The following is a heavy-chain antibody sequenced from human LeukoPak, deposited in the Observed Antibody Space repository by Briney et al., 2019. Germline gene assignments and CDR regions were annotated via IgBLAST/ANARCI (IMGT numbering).Heavy chain of an antibody. J-gene: IGHJ3*02. CDR2: LSYSGSP. CDR1: GGSISNTAYY. D-gene: IGHD7-27*01. V-gene: IGHV4-39*01. Sequence: SETPSLTCTVSGGSISNTAYYWVWIRQPPGKGLEWIGSLSYSGSPYYNPSLKSRVTISGDMSKNQFSLKLSSVTAADTAVYYCARRRLNWGAFDIWGQGTMVTVSS. CDR3: ARRRLNWGAFDI.